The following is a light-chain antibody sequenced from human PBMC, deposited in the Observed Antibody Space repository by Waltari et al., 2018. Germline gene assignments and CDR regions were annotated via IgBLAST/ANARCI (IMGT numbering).Light chain of an antibody. CDR1: QSFSRA. V-gene: IGKV3-20*01. Sequence: EIVLTQSPGHLSLSPGERATPSCRASQSFSRALARYQQKPGQAPRLLIYDVSTRAIGIPDRFSGGGSGTDFSLTISRLEPEDFAVYYCQHYVRLPVTFGQGTAVEIK. CDR2: DVS. CDR3: QHYVRLPVT. J-gene: IGKJ1*01.